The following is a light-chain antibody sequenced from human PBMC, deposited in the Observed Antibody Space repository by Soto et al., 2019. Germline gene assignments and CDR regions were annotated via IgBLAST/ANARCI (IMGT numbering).Light chain of an antibody. V-gene: IGLV1-44*01. Sequence: QSVLTQPPSASGTPGQRVTISCSGSSSDIGSNTVNWYQQVPGTAPKLLIYSNNQRPSGVPDRFSGSKSGTSASLAIRGLQSEDEADYYCAAWDDSLNGWVFGGGTKVTVL. CDR1: SSDIGSNT. J-gene: IGLJ3*02. CDR3: AAWDDSLNGWV. CDR2: SNN.